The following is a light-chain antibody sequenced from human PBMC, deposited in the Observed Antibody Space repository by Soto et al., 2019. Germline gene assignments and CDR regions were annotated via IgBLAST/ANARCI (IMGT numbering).Light chain of an antibody. V-gene: IGKV3-20*01. J-gene: IGKJ2*01. CDR2: GAS. CDR1: QSVSSRY. Sequence: EIVLTQSPGTLSLSPGVRATLSCRTSQSVSSRYLAWYQQKPGQAPRLLIYGASSRATGIPDRFSGSGSGTDFTLTISRLEPEDFAVYYCQQYGSSLGYTFGQGTKLEIK. CDR3: QQYGSSLGYT.